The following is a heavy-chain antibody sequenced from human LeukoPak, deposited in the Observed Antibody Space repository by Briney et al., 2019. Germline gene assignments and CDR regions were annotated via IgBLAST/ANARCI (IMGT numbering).Heavy chain of an antibody. D-gene: IGHD1-1*01. CDR2: ISASARNT. CDR3: AKLVGTGAIPSDY. J-gene: IGHJ4*02. V-gene: IGHV3-23*01. Sequence: GGSLRHSCAASGFTFSNYAMTDVRQAPGKGLECVSVISASARNTDYADPVKGRFTISRDNSKNTLSLQMNSLRAEGMAIYYCAKLVGTGAIPSDYWGQGTLVTVSS. CDR1: GFTFSNYA.